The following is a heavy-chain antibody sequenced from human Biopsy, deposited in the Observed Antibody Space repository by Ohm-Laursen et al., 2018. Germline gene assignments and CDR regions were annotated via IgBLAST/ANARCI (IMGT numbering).Heavy chain of an antibody. CDR1: GFTFNVYS. D-gene: IGHD3-10*01. CDR3: ARWHGDLFYYYNGMDV. V-gene: IGHV3-21*01. J-gene: IGHJ6*02. Sequence: SLRLSCSAPGFTFNVYSIVWVRQAPGKGLEWVSSITSRTSSTYYADSVKGRVTISRDNANNSVSLQMNNLRVDDTAVYYCARWHGDLFYYYNGMDVWGQGTTVTVSS. CDR2: ITSRTSST.